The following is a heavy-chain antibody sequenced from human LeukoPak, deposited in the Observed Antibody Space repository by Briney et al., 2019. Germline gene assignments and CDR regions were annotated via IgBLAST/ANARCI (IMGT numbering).Heavy chain of an antibody. D-gene: IGHD2-2*02. CDR2: FDPEDGET. CDR1: GYTLTELS. J-gene: IGHJ6*02. Sequence: ASVKVSCKVSGYTLTELSMHWVRQAPGKGLEWMGGFDPEDGETIYAQKFQGRVTMTEDTSTDTAYMELSSLRSEDTAVYYCATDPGHCSSTSCYRKYGMDVWGQGTTVTVSS. V-gene: IGHV1-24*01. CDR3: ATDPGHCSSTSCYRKYGMDV.